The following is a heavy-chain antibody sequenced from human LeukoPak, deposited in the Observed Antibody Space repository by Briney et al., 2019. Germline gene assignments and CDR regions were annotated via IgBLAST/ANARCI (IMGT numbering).Heavy chain of an antibody. CDR2: IYYSRIT. V-gene: IGHV4-59*01. CDR1: GGSISTYY. CDR3: AREGDYSNFDY. J-gene: IGHJ4*02. D-gene: IGHD4-17*01. Sequence: PSETLSLTCAVSGGSISTYYWSWIRQPPGKGLEWIGYIYYSRITNCNPSLQSRVTISVATSKNQFSLKLSSVTAADTAMYYCAREGDYSNFDYWGQGTLVTVSS.